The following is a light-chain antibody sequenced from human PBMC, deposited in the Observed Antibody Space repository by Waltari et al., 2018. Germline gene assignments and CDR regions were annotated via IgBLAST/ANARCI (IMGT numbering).Light chain of an antibody. V-gene: IGLV3-21*02. J-gene: IGLJ2*01. CDR2: VNS. CDR1: KIGRKS. Sequence: SYVVTQPPSVSVAPGQTARITGGGNKIGRKSVQWYQQRPGKAPGRVVYVNSDRPSGMFERLSGSNFANTATLSINRVEAGDEADYYCQVWDDSSDQGVFGGGTKLTVL. CDR3: QVWDDSSDQGV.